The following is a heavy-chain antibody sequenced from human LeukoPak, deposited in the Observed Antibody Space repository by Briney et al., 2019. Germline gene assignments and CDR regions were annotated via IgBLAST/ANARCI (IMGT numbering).Heavy chain of an antibody. D-gene: IGHD3-22*01. J-gene: IGHJ3*02. CDR3: ARGTYYYYDSSGQDVDAFDI. Sequence: SETLSLTCTVSGVSISSYYWSWIRQPPGKGLEWIGYIYYSGSTNYNPSLKSRVTISVDTSKNQFSLKLSSVTAADTAVYYCARGTYYYYDSSGQDVDAFDIWGQGTMGTVSS. V-gene: IGHV4-59*01. CDR1: GVSISSYY. CDR2: IYYSGST.